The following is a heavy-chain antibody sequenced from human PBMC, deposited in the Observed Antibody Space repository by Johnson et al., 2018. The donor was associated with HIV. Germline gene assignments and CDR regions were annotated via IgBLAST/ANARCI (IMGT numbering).Heavy chain of an antibody. CDR2: ISYDGSNK. J-gene: IGHJ3*02. CDR3: AKDLTTVVTHAAFDI. Sequence: QVQLVESGGGVVQPGRSLRLSCAASGFTFSNYAMHWVRQAPGKGLEWVAVISYDGSNKYYADSVKGRFTISRDNSKNTLYLQMNSLRAEDPALYYCAKDLTTVVTHAAFDIWGQGTMVTVSS. D-gene: IGHD4-23*01. V-gene: IGHV3-30*04. CDR1: GFTFSNYA.